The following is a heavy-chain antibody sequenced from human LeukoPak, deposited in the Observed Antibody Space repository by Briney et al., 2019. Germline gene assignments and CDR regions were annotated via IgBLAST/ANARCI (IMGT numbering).Heavy chain of an antibody. J-gene: IGHJ4*02. CDR3: AKSEDFWSGYRFYHFDY. CDR2: ISGSGGST. V-gene: IGHV3-23*01. Sequence: PGGSLRLSCAASGFTFSSYAMSWVRQAPGKGLEWVSAISGSGGSTYYADSVKGRFTISRDNSKNTLYLQMNSLRAEDTAVYYCAKSEDFWSGYRFYHFDYWGQGTLVTVSS. D-gene: IGHD3-3*01. CDR1: GFTFSSYA.